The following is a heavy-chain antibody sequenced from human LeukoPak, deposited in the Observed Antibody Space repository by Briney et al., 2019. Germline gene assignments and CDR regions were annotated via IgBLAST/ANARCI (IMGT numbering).Heavy chain of an antibody. V-gene: IGHV4-59*01. CDR2: IYYSGSS. J-gene: IGHJ4*02. CDR3: AREVLYYFDY. CDR1: GGSISSYY. Sequence: SETLSLTCTVSGGSISSYYWSWLRQPPGKGLEWIGHIYYSGSSNYNPSLKSRVTISIDTSKSQFSLKLTSVTAADTAVYYCAREVLYYFDYWGQGTLVTVSS.